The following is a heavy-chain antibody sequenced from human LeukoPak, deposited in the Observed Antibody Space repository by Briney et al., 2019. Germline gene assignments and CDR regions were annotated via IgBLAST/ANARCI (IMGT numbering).Heavy chain of an antibody. J-gene: IGHJ5*02. D-gene: IGHD3-10*01. CDR1: GGTFSSYA. V-gene: IGHV1-69*05. CDR3: ARDPPDYCGSGYEGDNWFDP. Sequence: SVKVSCKASGGTFSSYAISWVRQAPGQGLEWMGRIIPIFGTANYAQKFQGRVTITTDESTSTAYMELSSLRSEDTAVYYCARDPPDYCGSGYEGDNWFDPWGQGTLVTVSS. CDR2: IIPIFGTA.